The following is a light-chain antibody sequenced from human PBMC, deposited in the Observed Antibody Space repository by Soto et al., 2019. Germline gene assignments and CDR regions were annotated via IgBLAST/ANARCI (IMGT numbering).Light chain of an antibody. V-gene: IGKV3-15*01. CDR1: QSVASA. Sequence: EIVMTQSPATLSVSLGETATLSCRASQSVASAVAWYQHKPGQAPRLLIVAACIRVTGVPGRLSGGGSGTEFTLTVCSLQSEDFAVYYCQQYKNWPPLTFGGGTTVEIK. J-gene: IGKJ4*01. CDR3: QQYKNWPPLT. CDR2: AAC.